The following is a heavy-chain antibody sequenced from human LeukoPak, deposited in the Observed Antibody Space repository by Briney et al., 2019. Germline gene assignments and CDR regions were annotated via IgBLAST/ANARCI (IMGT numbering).Heavy chain of an antibody. Sequence: ASVKVSCKASGGTFSSYAISWVRQAPGQGLEWMGGIIPIFDTGNYAQKFQGRVTITADKSTNTAYLEISSLTSDDTAVYYCARCSPGDSSNFYAVLQYWGQGTQVTVST. J-gene: IGHJ4*02. CDR3: ARCSPGDSSNFYAVLQY. V-gene: IGHV1-69*06. CDR2: IIPIFDTG. CDR1: GGTFSSYA. D-gene: IGHD3-22*01.